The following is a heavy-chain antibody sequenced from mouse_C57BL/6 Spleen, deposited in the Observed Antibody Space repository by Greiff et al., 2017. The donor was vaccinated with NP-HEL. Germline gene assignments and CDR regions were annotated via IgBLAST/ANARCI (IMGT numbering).Heavy chain of an antibody. V-gene: IGHV1-15*01. J-gene: IGHJ3*01. CDR3: TRGYEYDRFAY. CDR1: GYIFTDYE. D-gene: IGHD2-4*01. CDR2: IDPETGGT. Sequence: QVQLQQPGAELVRPGASVTLSCKASGYIFTDYEMHWVKQTPVHGLEWIGAIDPETGGTAYNQKFKGKAILTADKSSSTAYMELRSLTSEDSAVYYCTRGYEYDRFAYWGQGTLVTVSA.